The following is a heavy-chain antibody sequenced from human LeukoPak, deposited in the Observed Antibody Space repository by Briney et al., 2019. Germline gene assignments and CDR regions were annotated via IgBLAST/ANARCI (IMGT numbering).Heavy chain of an antibody. CDR3: ARAGEWELLRIDY. CDR1: GFTFSSYS. CDR2: ISSSSSYI. V-gene: IGHV3-21*04. D-gene: IGHD1-26*01. J-gene: IGHJ4*02. Sequence: PGGSLRLSCAASGFTFSSYSMNWVRQAPGKGLEWVSSISSSSSYIYYADSVKGRFTISRDNAKNSLYLQMNSLRAEDTAVYYCARAGEWELLRIDYWGQGTLVTVSS.